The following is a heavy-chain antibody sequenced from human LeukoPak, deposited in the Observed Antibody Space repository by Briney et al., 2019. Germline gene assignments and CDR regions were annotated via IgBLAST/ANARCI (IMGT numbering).Heavy chain of an antibody. Sequence: SETLSLTCAVYGGSFSGYYWSWIRQPPGKGLEWSGEINHSGSTNYNPSLKSRVTISVDTSKNQFSLKLSSVTAADTAVYYCARAMPDCSSTSCYSVWGQRTLVTVSS. CDR2: INHSGST. CDR1: GGSFSGYY. D-gene: IGHD2-2*01. J-gene: IGHJ4*02. CDR3: ARAMPDCSSTSCYSV. V-gene: IGHV4-34*01.